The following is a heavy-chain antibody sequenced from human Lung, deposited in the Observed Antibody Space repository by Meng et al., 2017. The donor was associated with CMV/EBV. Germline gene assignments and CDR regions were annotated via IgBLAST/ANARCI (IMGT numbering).Heavy chain of an antibody. D-gene: IGHD3-22*01. CDR2: ISSSGSTI. CDR1: GFTFSSYE. CDR3: ARDLVGYDAFDV. J-gene: IGHJ3*01. V-gene: IGHV3-48*03. Sequence: GGSLRLXCAASGFTFSSYEMNWVHQAPGKGLEWVSYISSSGSTIYYADSVKGRFTISRDNAKNSLYLQMNSLRAEDTAVYYCARDLVGYDAFDVWGQGTMV.